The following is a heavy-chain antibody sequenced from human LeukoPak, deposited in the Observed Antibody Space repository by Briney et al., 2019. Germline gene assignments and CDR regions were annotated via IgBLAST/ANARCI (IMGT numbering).Heavy chain of an antibody. CDR2: IYYSGST. V-gene: IGHV4-59*01. CDR1: GGSISSYY. CDR3: ARGDIVATSIDY. D-gene: IGHD5-12*01. J-gene: IGHJ4*02. Sequence: SETLSLTCTVSGGSISSYYWSWIRQPPGKGLEWIGYIYYSGSTNYNPSLKSRATISVDTSKNQFSLKLSSVTAADTAVYYCARGDIVATSIDYWGQGTLVTVSS.